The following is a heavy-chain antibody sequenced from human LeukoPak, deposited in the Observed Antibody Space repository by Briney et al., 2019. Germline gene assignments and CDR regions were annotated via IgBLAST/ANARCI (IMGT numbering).Heavy chain of an antibody. D-gene: IGHD3-16*01. J-gene: IGHJ4*02. CDR1: GGSISSYY. CDR2: IYYSGST. V-gene: IGHV4-59*12. Sequence: SETLSLTCTVSGGSISSYYWSWVRQPPGKGLEWIGYIYYSGSTYYNPSLKSRVTISADTSKNQFSLKLSSVTAADTAVYYCARVGDYALKDWGQGTLVTVSS. CDR3: ARVGDYALKD.